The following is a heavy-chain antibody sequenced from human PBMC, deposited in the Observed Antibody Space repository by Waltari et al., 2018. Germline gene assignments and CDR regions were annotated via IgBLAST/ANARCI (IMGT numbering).Heavy chain of an antibody. J-gene: IGHJ6*02. V-gene: IGHV3-23*01. D-gene: IGHD1-26*01. CDR3: AKDQMGATNYYYYGMDV. Sequence: EVQLLESGGGLVQPGGSLRLSCAASGFTFSSYAMSWVRQAPGKGLEWVSAISGSGGSPSYAASVKGRFTISRDNSKNTLYLQMNSLRAEDTAVYYCAKDQMGATNYYYYGMDVWGQGTTVTVSS. CDR2: ISGSGGSP. CDR1: GFTFSSYA.